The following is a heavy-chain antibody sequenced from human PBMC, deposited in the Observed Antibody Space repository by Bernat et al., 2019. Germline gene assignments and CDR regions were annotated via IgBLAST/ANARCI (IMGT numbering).Heavy chain of an antibody. D-gene: IGHD6-6*01. Sequence: QVQLVESGGGVVQPGRSLRLSCAASGFTFSSYGMHWVRQAPGKGLEWVAVISYDGSNKYYADSVKGRFTISRDNSKNTLSLQLNSLRAEDTAVYYCAKEYVAARPFGMDVWGQGTTVNVSS. V-gene: IGHV3-30*18. CDR2: ISYDGSNK. J-gene: IGHJ6*02. CDR1: GFTFSSYG. CDR3: AKEYVAARPFGMDV.